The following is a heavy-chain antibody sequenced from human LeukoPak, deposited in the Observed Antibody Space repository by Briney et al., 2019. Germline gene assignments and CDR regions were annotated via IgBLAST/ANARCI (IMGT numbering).Heavy chain of an antibody. D-gene: IGHD1-26*01. CDR1: GFIFSSYG. CDR2: IWFDGSEK. CDR3: ARARASSGSYYHY. Sequence: GGSLRLSCAASGFIFSSYGMHWVRQAPGKGLEWVAAIWFDGSEKYYADPVKGRFTVSRDNTKNTLYLQMNGLRAEDTAVYYCARARASSGSYYHYWGQGTVVTVSS. J-gene: IGHJ4*02. V-gene: IGHV3-33*01.